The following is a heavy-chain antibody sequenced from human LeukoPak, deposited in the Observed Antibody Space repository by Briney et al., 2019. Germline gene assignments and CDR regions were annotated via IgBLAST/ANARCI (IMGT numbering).Heavy chain of an antibody. J-gene: IGHJ4*02. CDR1: GFTFSSYD. V-gene: IGHV3-13*01. D-gene: IGHD6-13*01. CDR2: IGTAGDT. Sequence: GGSLRLSCAASGFTFSSYDMHWVRQATGKGLEWVSAIGTAGDTYYPGSVKGRFTISRENAKNSLYLQMNSLRAEDTAVYYCARVGASSAAGEEVFDYWGQGTLVTVSS. CDR3: ARVGASSAAGEEVFDY.